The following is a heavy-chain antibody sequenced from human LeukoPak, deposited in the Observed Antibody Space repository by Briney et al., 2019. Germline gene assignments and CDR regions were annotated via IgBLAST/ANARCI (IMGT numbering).Heavy chain of an antibody. Sequence: ASVKVSCKASGGTFSSYAISWVRQAPGQGLEWMGGIIPIFGTANYAQKFQGRVTITADESTSTAYMELSSLRSEDTAVYYCARVPSYSGQDHGGDYWGQGTLVTVSS. CDR3: ARVPSYSGQDHGGDY. CDR1: GGTFSSYA. J-gene: IGHJ4*02. CDR2: IIPIFGTA. D-gene: IGHD5-12*01. V-gene: IGHV1-69*01.